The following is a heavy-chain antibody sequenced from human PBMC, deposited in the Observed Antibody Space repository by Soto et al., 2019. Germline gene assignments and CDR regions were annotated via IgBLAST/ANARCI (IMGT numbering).Heavy chain of an antibody. Sequence: GGSLRLSCAASGFTFSSYAMHWVRQAPGKGLEWVAVISYDGSNKYYADSVKGRFTISRDNSKNTLYLQMNSLRAEDTAVYYCARETYYYDSSGPSPFDYWGQGTLVIVSS. CDR1: GFTFSSYA. CDR3: ARETYYYDSSGPSPFDY. V-gene: IGHV3-30-3*01. CDR2: ISYDGSNK. J-gene: IGHJ4*02. D-gene: IGHD3-22*01.